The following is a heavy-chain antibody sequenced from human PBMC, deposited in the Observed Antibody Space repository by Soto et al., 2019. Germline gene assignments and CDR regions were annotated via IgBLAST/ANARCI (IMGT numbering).Heavy chain of an antibody. J-gene: IGHJ6*02. V-gene: IGHV1-69*01. D-gene: IGHD3-3*01. CDR2: IIPILATT. CDR3: ARGGAIFGVLIKGEGYYYGMEV. CDR1: GGTFSRYA. Sequence: VQLVQSGAEVKKPGSSVKVSCKASGGTFSRYAISWVRQAPGQGLEWMGGIIPILATTNYAQKFQGRVTITADESTSTAYMELSSLRSEDTAVYYCARGGAIFGVLIKGEGYYYGMEVWGQGTTVTVSS.